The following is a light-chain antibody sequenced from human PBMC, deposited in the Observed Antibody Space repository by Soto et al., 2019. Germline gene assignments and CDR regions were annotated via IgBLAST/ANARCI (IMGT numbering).Light chain of an antibody. CDR2: GNS. CDR1: SSNIGAGYD. V-gene: IGLV1-40*01. J-gene: IGLJ1*01. Sequence: QSVLTQPPSVSGAPGQRVTISCTGSSSNIGAGYDVHWYQQLPGTAPKLLIYGNSNRPSGVPDRFSGSKSGTSASLAITGLQAEDEADYYCQAWDSSTGVFGTGTKLTVL. CDR3: QAWDSSTGV.